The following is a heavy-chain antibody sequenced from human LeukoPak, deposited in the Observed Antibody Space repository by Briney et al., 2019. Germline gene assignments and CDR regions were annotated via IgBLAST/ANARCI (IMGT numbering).Heavy chain of an antibody. Sequence: GGSLRLSCAASGFTFSSYGMHWVRQAPGKGLEWVAVIWYDGSNKYYADSVKGRFTFSRDNSKNTLYLQMNSLRAEDTAVYYCARDGDSGSYFDYWGQGTLVTVSS. CDR1: GFTFSSYG. J-gene: IGHJ4*02. V-gene: IGHV3-33*01. CDR2: IWYDGSNK. CDR3: ARDGDSGSYFDY. D-gene: IGHD1-26*01.